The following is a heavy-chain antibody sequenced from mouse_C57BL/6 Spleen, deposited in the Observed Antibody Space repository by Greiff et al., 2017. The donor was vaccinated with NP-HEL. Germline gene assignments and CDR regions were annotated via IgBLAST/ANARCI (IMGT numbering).Heavy chain of an antibody. CDR3: ARGGWTWFAY. J-gene: IGHJ3*01. Sequence: VQLQESGAELVRPGTSVKVSCKASGYAFTNYLIEWVKQRPGQGLEWIGVINPGSGGTNYNEKFKGKATLTADKSSSTAYMQLSSLTSEDSAVYFCARGGWTWFAYWGQGTLVTVSA. V-gene: IGHV1-54*01. D-gene: IGHD2-3*01. CDR2: INPGSGGT. CDR1: GYAFTNYL.